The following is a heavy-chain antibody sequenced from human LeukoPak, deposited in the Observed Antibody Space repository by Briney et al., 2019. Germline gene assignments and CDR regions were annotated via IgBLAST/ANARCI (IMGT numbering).Heavy chain of an antibody. V-gene: IGHV5-51*01. Sequence: GESLKISCKGSGYSFTSYWIGWVRQMPGKGLEWMGIIYPGDSDTRYSPSFQGQVTISADKSISTAYLQWSSLKASDTAMYYCARLGQCGAVAGSCTDPPLGFDYWGQGTLVTVSS. D-gene: IGHD6-19*01. CDR3: ARLGQCGAVAGSCTDPPLGFDY. CDR2: IYPGDSDT. CDR1: GYSFTSYW. J-gene: IGHJ4*02.